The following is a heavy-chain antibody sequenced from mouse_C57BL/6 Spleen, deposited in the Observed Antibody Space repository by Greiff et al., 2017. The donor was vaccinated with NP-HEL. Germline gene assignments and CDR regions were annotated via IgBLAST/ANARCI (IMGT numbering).Heavy chain of an antibody. CDR2: IWRGGST. D-gene: IGHD4-1*01. CDR1: GFSLTSYG. CDR3: ANWDVGLAY. V-gene: IGHV2-5*01. Sequence: VKLVESGPGLVQPSQSLSITCTASGFSLTSYGVHWVRQSPGKGLEWLGVIWRGGSTAYNAAVMSRLSITKDNSKSQVFFKMNSLQADDTAIYYCANWDVGLAYWGQGTLVTVSA. J-gene: IGHJ3*01.